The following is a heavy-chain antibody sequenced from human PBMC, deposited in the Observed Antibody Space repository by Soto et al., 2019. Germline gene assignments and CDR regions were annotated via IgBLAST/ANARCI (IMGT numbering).Heavy chain of an antibody. V-gene: IGHV3-66*01. J-gene: IGHJ4*02. CDR1: GFTVSSNY. D-gene: IGHD2-15*01. CDR2: IYSGGST. Sequence: GGSLRLSCAASGFTVSSNYMSWVRQAPGKGLEWVSVIYSGGSTYYADSVKGRFTISRDNSKNTLYLQMNSLRAEDTAVYYCARIVVVAASIDYWGQGTLVTVSS. CDR3: ARIVVVAASIDY.